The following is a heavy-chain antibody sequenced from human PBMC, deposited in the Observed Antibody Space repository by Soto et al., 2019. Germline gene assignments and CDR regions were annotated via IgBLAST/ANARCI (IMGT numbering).Heavy chain of an antibody. D-gene: IGHD3-22*01. CDR1: GGTFSSYA. Sequence: QVQLVQSGAEVKKPGSSVKVSCKASGGTFSSYAISWVRQAPGQGLEWIGGFIPIFGTATYAQKFQGRVTITADATTSTAYMELSILRSEDTAVYYCGGGYYDSSGSTLDLWGRGTLVTVSS. CDR3: GGGYYDSSGSTLDL. CDR2: FIPIFGTA. V-gene: IGHV1-69*01. J-gene: IGHJ2*01.